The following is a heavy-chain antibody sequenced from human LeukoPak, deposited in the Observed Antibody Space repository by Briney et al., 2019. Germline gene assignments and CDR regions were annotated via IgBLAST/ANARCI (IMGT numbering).Heavy chain of an antibody. Sequence: SETLSLTCTVSRGSISPDHCAWIRQPPGKGLEWIGYIFYTGRARCNPSLESRVALTVDMSKNQVSLKLRSVTAADTAIYYCARLVDGIYTRLDSWGQGTLVTVSS. CDR3: ARLVDGIYTRLDS. V-gene: IGHV4-59*08. CDR1: RGSISPDH. J-gene: IGHJ4*02. D-gene: IGHD1-26*01. CDR2: IFYTGRA.